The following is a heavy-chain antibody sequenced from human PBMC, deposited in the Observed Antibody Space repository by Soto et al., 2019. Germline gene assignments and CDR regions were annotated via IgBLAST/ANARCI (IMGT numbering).Heavy chain of an antibody. V-gene: IGHV3-21*01. CDR2: ISSSSSYI. Sequence: GGSLRLSCAASGFTFSSYSMNWVRQAPGKGLEWVSSISSSSSYIYYADSVKGRFTISRDNAKNSLYLQMNSLRAEDTAVYYCARVIAAAGAFDYWGQGTLVTVSS. CDR1: GFTFSSYS. CDR3: ARVIAAAGAFDY. J-gene: IGHJ4*02. D-gene: IGHD6-13*01.